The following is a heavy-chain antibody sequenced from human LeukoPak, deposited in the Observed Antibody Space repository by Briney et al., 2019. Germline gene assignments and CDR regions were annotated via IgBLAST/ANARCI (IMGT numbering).Heavy chain of an antibody. CDR1: GFTFSSYS. D-gene: IGHD3-9*01. V-gene: IGHV3-21*01. CDR3: ARGGPKYYDILTGYSYYPDAFDI. J-gene: IGHJ3*02. Sequence: PGGSLRLSCAASGFTFSSYSMNWVRQAPGKGLEWVSSISSSSSYIYYADSVKGRFTISRDNAKNSLYLQMNSLRAEDTAVYYCARGGPKYYDILTGYSYYPDAFDIWGQGTMVTVSS. CDR2: ISSSSSYI.